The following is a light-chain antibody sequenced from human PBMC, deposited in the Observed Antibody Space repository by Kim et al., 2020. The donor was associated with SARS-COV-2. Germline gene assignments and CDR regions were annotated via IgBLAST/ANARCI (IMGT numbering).Light chain of an antibody. CDR2: LEHTGRY. V-gene: IGLV4-60*02. J-gene: IGLJ2*01. CDR3: ETWDSNIVT. CDR1: SWHSTYI. Sequence: SSVKLTCTLSSWHSTYIIAWHQQQPGKAPSYLMKLEHTGRYTKGSGVPDRFSGSSSGADRYLTISNLHFDDEADYYCETWDSNIVTFAGGTQLTVL.